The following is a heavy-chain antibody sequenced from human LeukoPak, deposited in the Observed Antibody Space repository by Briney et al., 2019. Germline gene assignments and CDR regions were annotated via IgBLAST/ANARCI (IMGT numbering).Heavy chain of an antibody. CDR1: GGSISSYY. CDR3: ARDRSSAAGPDY. J-gene: IGHJ4*02. V-gene: IGHV4-59*01. D-gene: IGHD6-13*01. Sequence: SETLSLTCTVSGGSISSYYWSWIRQPPGKGLEWIGYIYYSGSTNYNPSLKSRVTISVDTSKNQFSLKLSSVTAADTAVYYCARDRSSAAGPDYWGQGTLVTVSS. CDR2: IYYSGST.